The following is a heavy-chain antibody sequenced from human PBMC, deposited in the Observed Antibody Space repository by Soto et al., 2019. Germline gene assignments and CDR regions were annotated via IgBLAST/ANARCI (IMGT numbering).Heavy chain of an antibody. CDR1: GFTFGNYG. D-gene: IGHD4-4*01. CDR2: ISSSSRRT. CDR3: AKDRQYPRDYFHY. J-gene: IGHJ4*02. V-gene: IGHV3-23*01. Sequence: GGSLRLSCETSGFTFGNYGMGWVRQAPGKGLYWVSDISSSSRRTYYADSVRGRFTISRDNSKNTVFLQMDSLRAEDTAVYYCAKDRQYPRDYFHYWGQGTLVTVSS.